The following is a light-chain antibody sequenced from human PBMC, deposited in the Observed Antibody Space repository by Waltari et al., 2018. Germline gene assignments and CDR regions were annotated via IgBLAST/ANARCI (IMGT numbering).Light chain of an antibody. CDR1: SSDVWIDDL. Sequence: QSALTQPASVSGSPGPSITIPCSGTSSDVWIDDLVSWYQQHPGKAPKLMIYEVRKRPAGSSDRFSGSKSGNTASLTISGLQAEDEADYYCYSYAGAPRVFGGGTKVTVL. V-gene: IGLV2-23*02. CDR2: EVR. CDR3: YSYAGAPRV. J-gene: IGLJ2*01.